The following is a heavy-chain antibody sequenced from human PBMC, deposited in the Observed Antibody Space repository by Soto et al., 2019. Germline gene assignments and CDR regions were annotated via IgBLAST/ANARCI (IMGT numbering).Heavy chain of an antibody. CDR1: GFIFHDYG. CDR2: ISWNSNTI. V-gene: IGHV3-9*01. D-gene: IGHD6-13*01. CDR3: AKGGSSWSAGDYYNMDV. Sequence: EMQLVESGGGLVQPGRSLRLSCAASGFIFHDYGIHWARQAPGKGLEWVSSISWNSNTIAYADSVKGRFTISRDNAKNSLYLQMNSLRVEDTALYYCAKGGSSWSAGDYYNMDVWGQGTTVTVSS. J-gene: IGHJ6*02.